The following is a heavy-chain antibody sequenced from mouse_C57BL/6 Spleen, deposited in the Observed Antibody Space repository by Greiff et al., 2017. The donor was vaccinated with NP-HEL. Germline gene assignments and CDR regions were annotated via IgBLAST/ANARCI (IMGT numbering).Heavy chain of an antibody. J-gene: IGHJ1*03. V-gene: IGHV1-84*01. D-gene: IGHD1-1*01. CDR2: IYPGCGNT. Sequence: QVQLKESGPELVKPGASVKISCKASGYTFTDYYINWVKQRSGQGLEWIGWIYPGCGNTKYNEKFKGKATLTVDTSSSTAYMQLSSLTSEDSAVYYCARDYYGSSPRWYIDVWGTGTTVTVSS. CDR1: GYTFTDYY. CDR3: ARDYYGSSPRWYIDV.